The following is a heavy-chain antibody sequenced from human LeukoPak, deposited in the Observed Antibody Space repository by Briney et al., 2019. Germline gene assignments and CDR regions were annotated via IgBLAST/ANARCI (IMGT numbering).Heavy chain of an antibody. Sequence: GGSLRLSCAASGFTFNTYAMSWVRQAPGKGLEWVSVISISGGTYYADSVKGRFTISRDISKNTVFPQMDSLRAEDTAVYYCTKHGERGTNRFDYWGQGTLVTASS. V-gene: IGHV3-23*01. J-gene: IGHJ4*02. CDR3: TKHGERGTNRFDY. CDR1: GFTFNTYA. D-gene: IGHD1-26*01. CDR2: ISISGGT.